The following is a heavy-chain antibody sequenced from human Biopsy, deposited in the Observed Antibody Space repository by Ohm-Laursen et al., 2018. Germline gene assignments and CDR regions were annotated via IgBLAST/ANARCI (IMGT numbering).Heavy chain of an antibody. D-gene: IGHD3-10*01. CDR1: GYTFTTYF. Sequence: SVKVSCKASGYTFTTYFIHWVRQSPGQGLEWMGWVNPNSGATNSAENFRDRVTLTRDTSISAVYIELRRLKSDDAAVYYCARDRMTDVFGGPTRTDVFDSWGQGTPVTVSS. CDR3: ARDRMTDVFGGPTRTDVFDS. CDR2: VNPNSGAT. J-gene: IGHJ4*02. V-gene: IGHV1-2*02.